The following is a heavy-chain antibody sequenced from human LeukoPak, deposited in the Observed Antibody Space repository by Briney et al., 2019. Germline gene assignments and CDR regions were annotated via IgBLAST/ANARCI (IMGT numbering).Heavy chain of an antibody. J-gene: IGHJ3*02. CDR3: ASASTAVAGYASDI. Sequence: SETLSLTCAVSGGSISSSNWWSWVRQPPGKGLEWIGEIYHSGSTNYNPSLKSRVTISVDKSKNQFSLKLSSVTAADTAVYYCASASTAVAGYASDIWGQGTMVTVSS. V-gene: IGHV4-4*02. D-gene: IGHD6-19*01. CDR1: GGSISSSNW. CDR2: IYHSGST.